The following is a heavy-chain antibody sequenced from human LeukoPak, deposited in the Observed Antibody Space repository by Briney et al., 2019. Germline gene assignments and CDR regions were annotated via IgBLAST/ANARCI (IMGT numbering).Heavy chain of an antibody. CDR3: ARDDYYGSET. J-gene: IGHJ5*02. D-gene: IGHD3-10*01. V-gene: IGHV4-39*07. CDR2: IYYSGST. CDR1: GGSISSSSYY. Sequence: SETLSLTCTVSGGSISSSSYYWGWIRQPPGKGLEWIGSIYYSGSTYYNPSLKSRVTISVDTSKNQFSLKLSSVTAADTAVYYCARDDYYGSETWGQGTLVTVSS.